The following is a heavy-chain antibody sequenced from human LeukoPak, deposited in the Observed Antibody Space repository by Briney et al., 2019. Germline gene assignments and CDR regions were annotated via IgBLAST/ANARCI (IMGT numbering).Heavy chain of an antibody. CDR2: IRYDGSNK. V-gene: IGHV3-30*02. Sequence: GGSLRLSCAASGFTFSSYGMHWFRQAPGKGLEWVAFIRYDGSNKHYADSVKGRFTISRDNSKNTLYLQMNSLRAEDTAVYYCAKVSPSYYYYMDVWGKGTTVTISS. J-gene: IGHJ6*03. CDR3: AKVSPSYYYYMDV. CDR1: GFTFSSYG.